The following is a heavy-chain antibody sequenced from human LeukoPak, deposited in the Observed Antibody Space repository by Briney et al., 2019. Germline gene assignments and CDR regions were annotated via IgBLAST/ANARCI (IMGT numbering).Heavy chain of an antibody. V-gene: IGHV3-13*01. D-gene: IGHD2-2*01. CDR2: FHTAGDT. CDR3: ARGSCSSSSCYERLNGLDV. CDR1: GFTFSNYD. J-gene: IGHJ6*02. Sequence: GGSLRLSCAAPGFTFSNYDMHWVRQAPGKGLEWVSAFHTAGDTHYSGSVQGRFATSRENAKNSFYLQMNNLRAGDTAVYYCARGSCSSSSCYERLNGLDVWGQGTPVTVSS.